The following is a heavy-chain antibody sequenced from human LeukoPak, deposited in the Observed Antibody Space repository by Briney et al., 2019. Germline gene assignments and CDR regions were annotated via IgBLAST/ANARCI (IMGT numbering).Heavy chain of an antibody. Sequence: SQTLSLTCAISGDSVSSNSAAWNWIRQSPSRGLEWLGRTYYRSKWYNDYAVSVKSRITINPDTSKNQFSLQLNSVTPEDTAVYYCARDGQVPGNPKDAFDIWGQGTMVTVSS. CDR2: TYYRSKWYN. V-gene: IGHV6-1*01. CDR1: GDSVSSNSAA. CDR3: ARDGQVPGNPKDAFDI. J-gene: IGHJ3*02. D-gene: IGHD3-10*01.